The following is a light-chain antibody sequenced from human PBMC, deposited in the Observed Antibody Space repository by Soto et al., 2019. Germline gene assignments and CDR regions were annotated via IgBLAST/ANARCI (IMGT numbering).Light chain of an antibody. Sequence: QSALTQPRSVSGSPGQSVTISCTGTSSDVGNYDYVSWYLQHPGKAPKVLISDGSRRHSGVHDRFSGSKSGNTASLTISGLLVEDEGDYYCCSYAGTSTYVFGSGTKLTVL. CDR3: CSYAGTSTYV. J-gene: IGLJ1*01. CDR2: DGS. V-gene: IGLV2-11*01. CDR1: SSDVGNYDY.